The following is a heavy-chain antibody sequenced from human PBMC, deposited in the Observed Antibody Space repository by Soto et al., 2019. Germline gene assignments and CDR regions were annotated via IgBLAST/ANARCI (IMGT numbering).Heavy chain of an antibody. CDR2: ISAYNGNT. CDR3: ARADYYDSSDDFDY. V-gene: IGHV1-18*01. J-gene: IGHJ4*02. CDR1: GYTFTSYG. D-gene: IGHD3-22*01. Sequence: ASVKVSCKASGYTFTSYGISWVRQAPGQGLEWMGWISAYNGNTNYAQKLQGRVTMTTDTSTSTAYMELRSLRSDDTAVYYCARADYYDSSDDFDYWGQGTLVTAPQ.